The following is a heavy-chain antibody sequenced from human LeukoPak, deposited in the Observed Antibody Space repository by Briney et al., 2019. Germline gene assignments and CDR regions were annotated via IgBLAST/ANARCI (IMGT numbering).Heavy chain of an antibody. CDR1: GFTFSSYA. J-gene: IGHJ4*02. Sequence: GGSLRLSCAASGFTFSSYAMNWVRQAPGKGLEWVSDISGSGGSTYYADSVKGRFTISRDNAKNSLYLQMNSLRAEDTALYYCAKNMITFGGVIADWGQGTLVTVSS. CDR3: AKNMITFGGVIAD. CDR2: ISGSGGST. D-gene: IGHD3-16*02. V-gene: IGHV3-23*01.